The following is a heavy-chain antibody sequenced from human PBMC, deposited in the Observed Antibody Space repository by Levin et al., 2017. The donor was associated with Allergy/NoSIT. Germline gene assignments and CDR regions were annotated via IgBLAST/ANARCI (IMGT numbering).Heavy chain of an antibody. V-gene: IGHV3-23*01. CDR2: ISYSGGST. CDR3: AKDNGHY. J-gene: IGHJ4*02. Sequence: GGSLRLSCAASGFTFSSYAMNWVRQAPGKGLERVSAISYSGGSTYYADSVKGRFTISRDNSKNTLYLQMSSLRAEETAIYYCAKDNGHYWGQGTLVTVSS. CDR1: GFTFSSYA. D-gene: IGHD2-8*01.